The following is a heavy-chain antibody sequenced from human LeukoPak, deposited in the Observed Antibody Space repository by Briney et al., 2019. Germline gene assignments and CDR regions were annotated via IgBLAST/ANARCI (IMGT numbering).Heavy chain of an antibody. D-gene: IGHD1-7*01. Sequence: SETLSLTCTVSGGSISSSSYYWGWIRQPPGKIPEWIGSIYYSGSTYYNPSLRSRVTISVDTSKNQFSLKLSSVTAADTAVYYCAREEGYNWNYVGWFDPWGQGTLVTVSS. J-gene: IGHJ5*02. CDR1: GGSISSSSYY. V-gene: IGHV4-39*07. CDR3: AREEGYNWNYVGWFDP. CDR2: IYYSGST.